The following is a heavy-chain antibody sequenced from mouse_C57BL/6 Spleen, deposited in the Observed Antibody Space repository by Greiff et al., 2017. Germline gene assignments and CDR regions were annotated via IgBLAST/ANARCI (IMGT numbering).Heavy chain of an antibody. J-gene: IGHJ4*01. CDR1: GYAFSSSW. CDR3: AGTVYYYCVYYYAMDY. CDR2: IYPGDGDT. Sequence: QLQLMQSGPALVKPGASVKISCKASGYAFSSSWMNCVKQRPGKGLEWIGRIYPGDGDTNYNGQFKGKATLTPRESSTTAYVQLQSLPSADSAVSFDAGTVYYYCVYYYAMDYWGQGTSVTVSS. V-gene: IGHV1-82*01. D-gene: IGHD1-1*01.